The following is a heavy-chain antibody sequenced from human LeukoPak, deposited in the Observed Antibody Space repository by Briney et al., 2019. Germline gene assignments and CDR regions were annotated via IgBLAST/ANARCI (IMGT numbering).Heavy chain of an antibody. Sequence: GGSLRPSCVGSGFSFSDSWMTWVRQVPGKGLEWVANIRRDGSVKNYVDFVRGRFTVSRDNAKNSLYLQMNDLRAEDTAIYYCARDLSPSMSGSVWYDAFGIWGQGTMVTVSS. D-gene: IGHD6-19*01. J-gene: IGHJ3*02. CDR1: GFSFSDSW. V-gene: IGHV3-7*01. CDR2: IRRDGSVK. CDR3: ARDLSPSMSGSVWYDAFGI.